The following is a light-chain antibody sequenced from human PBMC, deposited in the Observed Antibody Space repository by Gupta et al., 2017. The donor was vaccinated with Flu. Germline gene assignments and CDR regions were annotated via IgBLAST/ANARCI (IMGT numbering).Light chain of an antibody. J-gene: IGKJ4*01. CDR2: AAS. CDR3: QKYNSAPPA. CDR1: QDISSY. V-gene: IGKV1-27*01. Sequence: PSALSASVGDRVTITCRASQDISSYLAWYQQKSWKVPKLLIYAASSLQSGVPSRFSGSGSGTAFTLTIISLQPEDVATYYSQKYNSAPPAFGGGTKVEIK.